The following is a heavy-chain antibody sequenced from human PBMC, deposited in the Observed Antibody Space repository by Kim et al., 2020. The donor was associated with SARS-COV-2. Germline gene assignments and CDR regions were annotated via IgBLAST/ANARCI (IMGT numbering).Heavy chain of an antibody. CDR3: ARLGVGARPRERNHDAFDI. CDR1: GYSFTSYW. CDR2: IDPSDSYT. V-gene: IGHV5-10-1*01. Sequence: GESLKISCKGSGYSFTSYWISWVRQMPGKCLEWMGRIDPSDSYTNYSPSFQGHVTISADKSISTAYLQWSSLKASDTAMYYCARLGVGARPRERNHDAFDIWGQGTMVTVSS. J-gene: IGHJ3*02. D-gene: IGHD1-26*01.